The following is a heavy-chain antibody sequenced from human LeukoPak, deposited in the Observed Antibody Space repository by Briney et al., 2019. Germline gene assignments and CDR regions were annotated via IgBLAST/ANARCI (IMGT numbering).Heavy chain of an antibody. CDR2: IWYDGSNK. V-gene: IGHV3-33*06. D-gene: IGHD3-10*01. Sequence: GRSLRLSCAASGFTFSSYGMHWVRQAPGKGLEWVAVIWYDGSNKYYADSVKGRFTISRDNSKNTLYLQMNSLRAEDTAVYYCAKDSHMVRGVKYYFDYWGQGTLVTVSS. CDR1: GFTFSSYG. CDR3: AKDSHMVRGVKYYFDY. J-gene: IGHJ4*02.